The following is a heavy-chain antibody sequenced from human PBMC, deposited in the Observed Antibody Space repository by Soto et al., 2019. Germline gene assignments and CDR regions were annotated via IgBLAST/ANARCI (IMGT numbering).Heavy chain of an antibody. V-gene: IGHV3-9*01. CDR2: ISWHSADI. CDR1: GLTFDDYA. Sequence: GGSLRLSCAASGLTFDDYAMHWVRQVPGQGLEWVSGISWHSADIDYADSVRGRFTISRDNARNSLYLQMNSLRPDDTALYYCARGISSGWYVDYWGQGTLVTAPQ. J-gene: IGHJ4*02. D-gene: IGHD6-19*01. CDR3: ARGISSGWYVDY.